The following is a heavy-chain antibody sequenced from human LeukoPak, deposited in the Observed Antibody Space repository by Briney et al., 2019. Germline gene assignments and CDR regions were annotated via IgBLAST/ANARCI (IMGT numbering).Heavy chain of an antibody. CDR1: GFTVSNND. Sequence: GGSLRLSCAASGFTVSNNDISCVRQAPGKGLEWVSGIHSSGSTYYANSVKGPFTLSRHNSKHTVYLQMHSLRLEDTAVYYCARESNGGDSYYFDAWGQGTLVTVSS. CDR2: IHSSGST. CDR3: ARESNGGDSYYFDA. D-gene: IGHD2-21*02. J-gene: IGHJ4*02. V-gene: IGHV3-53*04.